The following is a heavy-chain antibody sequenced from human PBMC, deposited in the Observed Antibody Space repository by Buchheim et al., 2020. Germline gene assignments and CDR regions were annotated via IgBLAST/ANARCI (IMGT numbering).Heavy chain of an antibody. V-gene: IGHV4-39*01. D-gene: IGHD3-22*01. CDR2: IYYSGST. CDR1: GDSISSSSYF. CDR3: ARLSSGYLIYYFDY. Sequence: QLQLQESGPGLVRPSETLSLTCFVSGDSISSSSYFWGWIRQPPGKGLEWIGNIYYSGSTYYNPSLKSRVTISVDTSKNQFSLKLSSVTAADTAVYYCARLSSGYLIYYFDYWGQGTL. J-gene: IGHJ4*02.